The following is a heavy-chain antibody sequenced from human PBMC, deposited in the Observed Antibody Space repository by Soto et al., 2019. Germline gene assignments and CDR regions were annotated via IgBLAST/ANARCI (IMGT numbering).Heavy chain of an antibody. V-gene: IGHV6-1*01. CDR3: ARDLVLDSWYSSIRYRSNWFDP. CDR2: TYYRSKWYN. D-gene: IGHD6-13*01. Sequence: PSQTLSLTCAISGDSVSSNSAAWNWIRQSPSRGLEWLGRTYYRSKWYNDYAVSVKSRITINPDTSKNQFSLQLNSVTPEDTAVYYCARDLVLDSWYSSIRYRSNWFDPWGQGTLVTVSS. CDR1: GDSVSSNSAA. J-gene: IGHJ5*02.